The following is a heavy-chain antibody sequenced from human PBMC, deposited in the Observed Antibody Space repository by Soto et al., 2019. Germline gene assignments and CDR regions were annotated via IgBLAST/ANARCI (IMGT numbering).Heavy chain of an antibody. CDR3: ARRPRSYDSSGYNRVGAFDI. Sequence: SETLSLTCTVSGGSISSSSYYWGWVRQPPGKGLEWIGSIYYSWSTYYNPSLKSRVTISVDTSKNQFSLKLSSVTAADTAVYYCARRPRSYDSSGYNRVGAFDIWGQGTMVTVSS. V-gene: IGHV4-39*01. D-gene: IGHD3-22*01. CDR1: GGSISSSSYY. J-gene: IGHJ3*02. CDR2: IYYSWST.